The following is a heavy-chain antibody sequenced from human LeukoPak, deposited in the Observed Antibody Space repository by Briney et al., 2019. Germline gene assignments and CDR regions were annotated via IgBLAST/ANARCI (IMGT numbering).Heavy chain of an antibody. J-gene: IGHJ5*02. CDR2: INPKSGGT. CDR3: ARDFRQLDRQANWFDP. CDR1: GYTFTDYY. D-gene: IGHD1-1*01. V-gene: IGHV1-2*04. Sequence: GASVKVSCKASGYTFTDYYIHWVRQAPGQGLEWMGRINPKSGGTNYAQNFQGWVTMTRDTSISTASMELSRLKSDDTAVYYCARDFRQLDRQANWFDPWGQGTLVTVSP.